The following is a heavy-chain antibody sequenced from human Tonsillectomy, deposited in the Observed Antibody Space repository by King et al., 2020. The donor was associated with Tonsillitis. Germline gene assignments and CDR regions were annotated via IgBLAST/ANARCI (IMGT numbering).Heavy chain of an antibody. D-gene: IGHD3-22*01. V-gene: IGHV1-46*01. CDR3: ARTYYYDRSGYYFGY. Sequence: QLVQSGAEVKKPGASVKVSCKASGYTFTSYYVHWVRQAPGQGLEWMGLINPSGGSTSYAQKFQGRVIMTRDTSTSTVYMELSSLRSEDTAVYYCARTYYYDRSGYYFGYWCQGTLVTVSS. CDR1: GYTFTSYY. J-gene: IGHJ4*02. CDR2: INPSGGST.